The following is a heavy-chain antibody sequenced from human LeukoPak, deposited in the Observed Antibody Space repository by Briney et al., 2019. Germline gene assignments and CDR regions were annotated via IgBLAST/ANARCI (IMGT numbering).Heavy chain of an antibody. CDR1: GGSFSSYY. V-gene: IGHV4-59*08. CDR2: IYYSGST. Sequence: SETLSLTCTVSGGSFSSYYWSWIRQPPGKGLEWIGYIYYSGSTNYNPSLKSRVTISVDTSKNQFSLKLSSVTAADTAVYYCARHGRWRSPFPFDYWGQGTLVTVSS. D-gene: IGHD5-24*01. J-gene: IGHJ4*02. CDR3: ARHGRWRSPFPFDY.